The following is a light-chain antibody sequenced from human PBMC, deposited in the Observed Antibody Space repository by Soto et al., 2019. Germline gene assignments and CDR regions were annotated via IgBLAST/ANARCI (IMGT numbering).Light chain of an antibody. CDR2: STS. J-gene: IGKJ3*01. CDR3: QQYSNWPGRT. V-gene: IGKV3-15*01. CDR1: QSVSTN. Sequence: EIVMTQSPATLSVSPGERATLSCRASQSVSTNLALYQQTPGQAHRLILYSTSTRATGVPARFSGRGSGTEFSLTIRSLQSEDFAVYYGQQYSNWPGRTFGPGTKWDIK.